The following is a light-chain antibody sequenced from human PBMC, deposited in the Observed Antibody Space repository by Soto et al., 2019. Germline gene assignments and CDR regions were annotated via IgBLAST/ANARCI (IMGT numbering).Light chain of an antibody. J-gene: IGKJ3*01. CDR1: QSVSSGY. V-gene: IGKV3-20*01. CDR3: QLCGIAPFT. Sequence: EIVLTQSPGPLSLSPGERATLSCRASQSVSSGYLAWYQQKPGRVPRLLIYGASNRAPGIPDRFTGSGSGTDFTLTIARLEPEDFAVYYCQLCGIAPFTFGPGTKVDIK. CDR2: GAS.